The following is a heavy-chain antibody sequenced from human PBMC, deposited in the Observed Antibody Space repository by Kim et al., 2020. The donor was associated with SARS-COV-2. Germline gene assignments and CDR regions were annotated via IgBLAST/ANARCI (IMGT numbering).Heavy chain of an antibody. CDR1: GGTFSSYA. CDR3: ARGIVGAPTLSWNYYYYGMEV. Sequence: SVKVSCKASGGTFSSYAISWVRQAPGQGLEWMGGIIPIFGTANYAQKFQGRVTITADESTSTAYMELSSLRSEDTAVYYCARGIVGAPTLSWNYYYYGMEVWGQGTTVTVSS. V-gene: IGHV1-69*13. D-gene: IGHD1-26*01. CDR2: IIPIFGTA. J-gene: IGHJ6*02.